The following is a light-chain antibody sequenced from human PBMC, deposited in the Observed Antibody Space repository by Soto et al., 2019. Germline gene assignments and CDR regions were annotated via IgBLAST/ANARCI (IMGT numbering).Light chain of an antibody. CDR1: QTISNW. CDR3: QQYNTYPLT. J-gene: IGKJ4*01. CDR2: DAS. Sequence: DIQMTLSPSTLSASVGDRVTITCRASQTISNWLAWYQQKPGKAPKVLIFDASTLDGGVPSRFSGRRSGPDFTLTISSLQPSDFATYYCQQYNTYPLTFGGGTKVEI. V-gene: IGKV1-5*01.